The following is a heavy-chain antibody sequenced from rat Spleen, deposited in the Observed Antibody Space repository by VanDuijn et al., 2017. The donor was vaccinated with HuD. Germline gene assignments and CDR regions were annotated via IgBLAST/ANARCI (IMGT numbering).Heavy chain of an antibody. CDR1: GFSLTSYG. Sequence: QVQLKESGPGLVQPLQTLSLTCTVSGFSLTSYGVSWVRQPPGKGLEWIGAIWSGGSTAYNSALKSRLSISRDTSKSQVFLKMISLKTEDTATYYCARGGLWFAYWGQGTLVTVSS. V-gene: IGHV2-4*01. CDR2: IWSGGST. J-gene: IGHJ3*01. CDR3: ARGGLWFAY.